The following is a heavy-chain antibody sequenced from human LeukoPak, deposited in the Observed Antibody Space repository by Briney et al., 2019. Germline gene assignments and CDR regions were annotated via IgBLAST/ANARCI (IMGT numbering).Heavy chain of an antibody. CDR3: ARVGAYYDFWSGSKRWFDP. D-gene: IGHD3-3*01. V-gene: IGHV4-34*01. J-gene: IGHJ5*02. CDR1: GGSFSGHY. Sequence: SETLSLTCAVYGGSFSGHYWSWIRQPPGKGLEWIGEINHSGSTNYNPSLKSRVTISVDTSKNQFSLKPSSVTAADTAVYYCARVGAYYDFWSGSKRWFDPWGQGTLVTVSS. CDR2: INHSGST.